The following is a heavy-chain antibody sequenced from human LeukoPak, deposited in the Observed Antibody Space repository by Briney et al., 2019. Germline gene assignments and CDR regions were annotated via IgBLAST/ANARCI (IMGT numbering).Heavy chain of an antibody. CDR1: GFTFSSYG. J-gene: IGHJ4*02. D-gene: IGHD3-22*01. CDR3: AKGVYDSSGYYFYYFDY. V-gene: IGHV3-23*01. Sequence: GRSLRLSCAASGFTFSSYGMSWVRQAPGKGLEWVSAISGSGGSTYYADSVKGRFTISRDNSKNTLYLQMNSLRAEDTAVYYCAKGVYDSSGYYFYYFDYWGQGTLVTVSS. CDR2: ISGSGGST.